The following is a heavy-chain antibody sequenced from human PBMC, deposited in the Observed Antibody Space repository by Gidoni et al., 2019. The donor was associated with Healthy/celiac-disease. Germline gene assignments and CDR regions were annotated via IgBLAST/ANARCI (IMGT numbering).Heavy chain of an antibody. Sequence: QVQLQQWGAGLLKPSETLSLTCAVYGGSFSGYYWSWIRQPPGKGLEWIGEINHSGSTNYNPSLKRRVTISVDTSKNQFSLKLSSVTAADTAVYYCASVRRRAFDYWGQGTLVTVSS. J-gene: IGHJ4*02. CDR1: GGSFSGYY. V-gene: IGHV4-34*01. CDR2: INHSGST. CDR3: ASVRRRAFDY.